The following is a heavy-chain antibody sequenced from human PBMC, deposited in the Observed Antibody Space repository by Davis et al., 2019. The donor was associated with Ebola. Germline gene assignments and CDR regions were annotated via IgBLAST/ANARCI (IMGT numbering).Heavy chain of an antibody. D-gene: IGHD6-19*01. CDR2: IYYSGST. J-gene: IGHJ6*02. Sequence: SETLSLTCTVSGGSISSSSYYWGWIRQPPGKGLEWIGSIYYSGSTNYNPSLKSRVTISVDTSKNQFSLKLSSVTAADTAVYYCAYSSGWFHYYYYGMDVWGQGTTVTVSS. V-gene: IGHV4-39*07. CDR3: AYSSGWFHYYYYGMDV. CDR1: GGSISSSSYY.